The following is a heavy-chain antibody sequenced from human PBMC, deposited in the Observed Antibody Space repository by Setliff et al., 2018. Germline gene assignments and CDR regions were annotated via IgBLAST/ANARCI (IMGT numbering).Heavy chain of an antibody. CDR1: GYTFTNYG. J-gene: IGHJ4*02. D-gene: IGHD2-8*01. V-gene: IGHV1-18*01. Sequence: GASVKVSCKTSGYTFTNYGINWVRQAPGQGLDWLGWISPYNGHTNYAQNLQGRVTMTTDTSTNTAYMELRSLTSDDTAVYYCSKLVRYCTTTACQGASGAEFWGQGTLVTVSS. CDR2: ISPYNGHT. CDR3: SKLVRYCTTTACQGASGAEF.